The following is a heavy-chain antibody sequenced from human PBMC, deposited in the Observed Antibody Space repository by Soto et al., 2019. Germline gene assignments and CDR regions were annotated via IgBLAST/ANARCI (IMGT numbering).Heavy chain of an antibody. CDR3: ARGVGSGSYYNQYNWFDP. V-gene: IGHV1-8*01. CDR2: MNPNSRNT. J-gene: IGHJ5*02. CDR1: GYTFTSYD. Sequence: ASVKVSCKASGYTFTSYDINWVRQATGQGLEWMGWMNPNSRNTGYAQKFQGRVTMTRNTSISTAYMELSSLRSDDTAVYYCARGVGSGSYYNQYNWFDPWGQGTLVTVSS. D-gene: IGHD3-10*01.